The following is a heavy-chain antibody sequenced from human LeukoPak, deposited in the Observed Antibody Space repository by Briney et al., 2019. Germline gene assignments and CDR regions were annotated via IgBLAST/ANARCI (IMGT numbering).Heavy chain of an antibody. CDR3: ARVDSGSHWADWFDS. V-gene: IGHV4-4*02. CDR1: GGSISSSNW. Sequence: PSETLSLTCAVSGGSISSSNWWSWVRQPPGKGLEWSGEIYHSGSANYNPSLKSRVTISVDKSKNQFSLKLSSVTAADTAVYYCARVDSGSHWADWFDSWGQGTLVTVSS. D-gene: IGHD1-26*01. J-gene: IGHJ5*01. CDR2: IYHSGSA.